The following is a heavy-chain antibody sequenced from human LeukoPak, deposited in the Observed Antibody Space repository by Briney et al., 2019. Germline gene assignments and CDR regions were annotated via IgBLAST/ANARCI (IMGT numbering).Heavy chain of an antibody. CDR1: GFTFSDYY. CDR3: ARGDSSGFGDY. CDR2: ISSSSSYT. V-gene: IGHV3-11*06. Sequence: GGSLRLSCAASGFTFSDYYMSWIRQAPGKGLEWVSYISSSSSYTNYADSVKGRFTISRDNSKNTLYLQMNSLRAEDTAVYYCARGDSSGFGDYWGQGTLVTVSS. J-gene: IGHJ4*02. D-gene: IGHD6-19*01.